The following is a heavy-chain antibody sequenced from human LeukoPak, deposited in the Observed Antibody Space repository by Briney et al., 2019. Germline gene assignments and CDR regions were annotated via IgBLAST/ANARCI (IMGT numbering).Heavy chain of an antibody. D-gene: IGHD2-15*01. CDR2: ITGRGDST. V-gene: IGHV3-23*01. CDR3: AKATLGSCSGARCYPFDY. J-gene: IGHJ4*02. Sequence: GSLRLSCAASGFTFSTYAMNWVRQAPGKGLGWASSITGRGDSTYFADSVKGRFTISRDNSKNTLYLQMNSLRAEDTAIYYCAKATLGSCSGARCYPFDYWGQGTLVNVSS. CDR1: GFTFSTYA.